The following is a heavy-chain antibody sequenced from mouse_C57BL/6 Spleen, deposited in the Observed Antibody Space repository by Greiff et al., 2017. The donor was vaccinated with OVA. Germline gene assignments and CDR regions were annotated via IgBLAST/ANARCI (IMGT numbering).Heavy chain of an antibody. Sequence: VKLVESGPELVKPGASVKISCKASGYSFTSYYIHWVKQRPGQGLEWIGWIYPGSGNTKYNEKFKGKATLTADTSSSTAYMQLSSLTSEDSAVYYCARGLLRSLYFDYWGQGTTLTVSS. CDR1: GYSFTSYY. J-gene: IGHJ2*01. D-gene: IGHD1-1*01. V-gene: IGHV1-66*01. CDR2: IYPGSGNT. CDR3: ARGLLRSLYFDY.